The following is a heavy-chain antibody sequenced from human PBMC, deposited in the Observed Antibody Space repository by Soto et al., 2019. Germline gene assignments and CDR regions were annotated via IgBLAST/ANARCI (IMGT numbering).Heavy chain of an antibody. CDR3: ARATGYTNYGLDY. Sequence: GGSLRLSCAASGFTFSSYEMHWVREAPGKGLEWVSYISGSSDTRYIADSVKGRFTISRDNAKNSLYLQMNSLRAEDTAVYYCARATGYTNYGLDYWGEGALVTVSS. J-gene: IGHJ4*02. CDR2: ISGSSDTR. V-gene: IGHV3-48*03. CDR1: GFTFSSYE. D-gene: IGHD2-8*01.